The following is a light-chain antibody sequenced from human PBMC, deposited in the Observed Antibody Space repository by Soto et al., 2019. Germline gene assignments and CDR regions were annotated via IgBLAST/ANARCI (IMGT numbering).Light chain of an antibody. Sequence: QSVLTQPPSVSAAPGRKVTISCSGTASNIGNDYVSWYQQLPGEAPQPLIYDNNRRPSGIPDRFSGSRSDTSATLGITGLQTGDEADYYCGAWDSSLNVYVFGTGTKVTVL. CDR3: GAWDSSLNVYV. J-gene: IGLJ1*01. CDR1: ASNIGNDY. CDR2: DNN. V-gene: IGLV1-51*01.